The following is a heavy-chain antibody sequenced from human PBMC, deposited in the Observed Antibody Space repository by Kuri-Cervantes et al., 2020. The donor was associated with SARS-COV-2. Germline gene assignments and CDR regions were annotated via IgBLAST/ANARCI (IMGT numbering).Heavy chain of an antibody. V-gene: IGHV1-69*06. CDR2: IIPIFGTA. CDR1: GGTFSSYA. J-gene: IGHJ3*02. D-gene: IGHD1-1*01. CDR3: AGENGTTGPRAFDI. Sequence: AEKVSCKASGGTFSSYAISWVRQAPGQGREWMGGIIPIFGTANYAQKFQRRVTITADKSTSTAYMELSSLRSEDTAVYCCAGENGTTGPRAFDIWGQGTMVTVSS.